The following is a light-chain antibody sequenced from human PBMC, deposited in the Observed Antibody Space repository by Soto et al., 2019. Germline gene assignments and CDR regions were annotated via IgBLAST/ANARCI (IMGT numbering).Light chain of an antibody. CDR1: QSVSSPY. V-gene: IGKV3-20*01. CDR3: QQYGSSPFT. CDR2: GAS. Sequence: EVVLTQSPVTLPLSPGERATLSCRASQSVSSPYLAWYQQKPGQPPRLLIYGASSRATDIPDRFIGSGSGTEFTLTIARLAPEDFAMYYCQQYGSSPFTFGPGTKVHI. J-gene: IGKJ3*01.